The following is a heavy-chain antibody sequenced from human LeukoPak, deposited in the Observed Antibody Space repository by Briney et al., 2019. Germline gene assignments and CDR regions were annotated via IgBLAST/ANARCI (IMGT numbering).Heavy chain of an antibody. J-gene: IGHJ4*02. V-gene: IGHV3-23*01. CDR1: RFTFSNYA. CDR3: ARGDDGRSLDY. Sequence: GGSLRLSCAASRFTFSNYAMSWVRQAPGKGLEWVSAISGSGGSTYYADSVKGRFTISRDNSENTLFLQMNSLRVEDSALYYCARGDDGRSLDYWGQGTRVTVSS. CDR2: ISGSGGST. D-gene: IGHD1-1*01.